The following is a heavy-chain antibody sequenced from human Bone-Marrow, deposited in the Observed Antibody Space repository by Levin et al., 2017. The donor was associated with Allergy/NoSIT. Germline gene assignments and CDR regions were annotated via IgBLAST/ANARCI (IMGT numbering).Heavy chain of an antibody. Sequence: PGGSLRLSCAASGFTFNTYWMTWVRQAPGKGLEWVANVNQDGSREYYVDSVKGRFTISKDNAHNSVYLQMNSLRAEVTAVYYCARDRGFNTYDYWGQGTLVTVSS. V-gene: IGHV3-7*04. CDR2: VNQDGSRE. CDR3: ARDRGFNTYDY. CDR1: GFTFNTYW. D-gene: IGHD5-24*01. J-gene: IGHJ4*02.